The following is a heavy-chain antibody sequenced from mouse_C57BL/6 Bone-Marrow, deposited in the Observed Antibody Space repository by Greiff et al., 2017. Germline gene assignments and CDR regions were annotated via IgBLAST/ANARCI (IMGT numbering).Heavy chain of an antibody. CDR3: ARGNWGTGAY. V-gene: IGHV1-59*01. J-gene: IGHJ3*01. Sequence: QVQLQQPGAELVRPGTSVKLSCKASGYTFTSYWMHWVKQRPGQGLEWIGVIDPSDSYTNSNQKFKGKATLTVDTSSSTAYMQRSSLTSEDSAVYYCARGNWGTGAYWGQGTLVTVSA. CDR1: GYTFTSYW. CDR2: IDPSDSYT. D-gene: IGHD4-1*01.